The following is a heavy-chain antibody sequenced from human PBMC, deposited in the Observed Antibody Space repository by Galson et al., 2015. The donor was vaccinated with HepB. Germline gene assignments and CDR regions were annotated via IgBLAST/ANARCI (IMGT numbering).Heavy chain of an antibody. Sequence: SLRLSCAASGFPLSSYWMSWVRQAPGKGLEWVANIKQDGSETHYVDAVKGRFTISRDNVNNSVFLQMNTVSAEDTAIYYCARDATRSAFTYFDDWGQGTLVTVSS. V-gene: IGHV3-7*01. D-gene: IGHD2-15*01. CDR2: IKQDGSET. CDR1: GFPLSSYW. CDR3: ARDATRSAFTYFDD. J-gene: IGHJ4*02.